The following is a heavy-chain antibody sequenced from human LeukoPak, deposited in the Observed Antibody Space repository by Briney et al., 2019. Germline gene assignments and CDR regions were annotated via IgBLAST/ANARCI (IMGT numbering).Heavy chain of an antibody. D-gene: IGHD2-15*01. Sequence: SETLSLTCTVSGGSISSSSYYWGWIRQPPGKGLEWIASMYHSGNTYYNPSLKSRVTVFVDTSKNQFSLKLNSVTAADTAVYYCATQQCSGGSCYSRAIWFDPWGQGTLVTVSS. J-gene: IGHJ5*02. CDR3: ATQQCSGGSCYSRAIWFDP. CDR2: MYHSGNT. V-gene: IGHV4-39*01. CDR1: GGSISSSSYY.